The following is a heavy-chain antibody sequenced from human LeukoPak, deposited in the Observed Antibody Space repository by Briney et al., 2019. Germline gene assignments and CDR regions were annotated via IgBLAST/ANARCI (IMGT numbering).Heavy chain of an antibody. D-gene: IGHD3/OR15-3a*01. V-gene: IGHV4-4*02. CDR1: GGSISSSNW. J-gene: IGHJ4*02. CDR2: IYHSGST. CDR3: ARQTGSGLFILP. Sequence: PSGTLPLTCAVSGGSISSSNWWSWVRPPPGKGLEWIGEIYHSGSTNYNPSLKSRVTISVDKSKNQFSLKLSSVTAADTAVYYCARQTGSGLFILPGGQGTLVTVSS.